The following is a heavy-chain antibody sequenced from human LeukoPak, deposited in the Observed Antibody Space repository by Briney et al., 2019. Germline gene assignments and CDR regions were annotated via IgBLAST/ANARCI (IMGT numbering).Heavy chain of an antibody. D-gene: IGHD2-21*02. CDR2: ISYDGSNK. CDR3: AKGPYCGGDCYFPDY. CDR1: GFTFSSYG. Sequence: PGRSLRLSCAASGFTFSSYGMHWVRQAPGNGLEWVAVISYDGSNKYYADSVKGRFTISRDNSKNTLYLQMNSLRAEDTAVYYCAKGPYCGGDCYFPDYWGQGTLVTVSS. V-gene: IGHV3-30*18. J-gene: IGHJ4*02.